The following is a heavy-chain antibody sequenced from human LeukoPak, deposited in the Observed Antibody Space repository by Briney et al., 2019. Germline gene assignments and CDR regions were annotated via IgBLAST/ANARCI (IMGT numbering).Heavy chain of an antibody. D-gene: IGHD3-3*01. V-gene: IGHV1-8*01. CDR2: MNPNSGNT. J-gene: IGHJ4*02. Sequence: GSVKVSCKASGYTFTSYDINWVRQATGQGLEWMGRMNPNSGNTGYAQKFQGRVTMTRNTSISTAYMELSSLRSEDTAVYYCARSDYDFWSGYYTDFDYWGQGTLVTVSS. CDR3: ARSDYDFWSGYYTDFDY. CDR1: GYTFTSYD.